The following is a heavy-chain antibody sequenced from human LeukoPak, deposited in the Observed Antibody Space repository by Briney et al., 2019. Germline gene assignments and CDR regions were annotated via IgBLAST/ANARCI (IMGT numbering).Heavy chain of an antibody. Sequence: SETLSLTCTVSGGSVSSGTYYWSWIRQPPGKGLEWIGHIYYSGSTNYNPSLKSRVTMSLDTSKNQFSLKLSSVTAADTAVYYCARGPRRYCSGGSCPGRYYFDYWGQGTLVTVSS. V-gene: IGHV4-61*01. J-gene: IGHJ4*02. CDR1: GGSVSSGTYY. CDR3: ARGPRRYCSGGSCPGRYYFDY. D-gene: IGHD2-15*01. CDR2: IYYSGST.